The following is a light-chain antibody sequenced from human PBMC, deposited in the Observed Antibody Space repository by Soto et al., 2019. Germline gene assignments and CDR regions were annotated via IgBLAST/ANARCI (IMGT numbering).Light chain of an antibody. V-gene: IGLV2-23*02. CDR3: CSYAGSSTV. J-gene: IGLJ1*01. Sequence: QSVLTQPASVSGSPGQSITISCTGTSSDIDNYNYVSWYQQHPGKAPKLMIYDVSSRPSGVSDRFSGSKSGNTASLTISGLQAEDEADYYCCSYAGSSTVFGTGTKVTVL. CDR2: DVS. CDR1: SSDIDNYNY.